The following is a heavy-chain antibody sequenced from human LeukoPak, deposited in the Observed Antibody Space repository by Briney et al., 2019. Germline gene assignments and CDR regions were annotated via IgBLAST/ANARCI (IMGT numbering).Heavy chain of an antibody. V-gene: IGHV3-48*03. CDR1: GFTFSSYE. D-gene: IGHD3-22*01. CDR2: ISSSGSTI. CDR3: ARETSIYYDSSGYHYYFDY. Sequence: PGGSLRLSCAASGFTFSSYEMNWVRQAPGKGLEWVSYISSSGSTIYYADSVKGRFTISRDNAKNSLYLQMNSLRAEDTAVYYCARETSIYYDSSGYHYYFDYWGQGTLVTVSS. J-gene: IGHJ4*02.